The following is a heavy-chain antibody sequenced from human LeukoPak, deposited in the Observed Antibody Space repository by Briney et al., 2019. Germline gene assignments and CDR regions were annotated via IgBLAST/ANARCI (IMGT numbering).Heavy chain of an antibody. D-gene: IGHD1-1*01. J-gene: IGHJ4*02. Sequence: PSETLSLTCAAYGGSFSGYYWSWIRQPPGKGLEWIGEINHSGSTNYNPSLKSRVTISVDTSKNQFSLKLSSVTAADTAVYYCARDRPGERDYWGQGTLVTVSS. V-gene: IGHV4-34*01. CDR1: GGSFSGYY. CDR3: ARDRPGERDY. CDR2: INHSGST.